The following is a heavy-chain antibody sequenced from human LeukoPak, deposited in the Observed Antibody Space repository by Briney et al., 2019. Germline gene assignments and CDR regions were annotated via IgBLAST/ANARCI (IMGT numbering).Heavy chain of an antibody. CDR2: VAPYRGDT. Sequence: ASVKVSCKASGYTFRDHPISWIRQAPGPGLEWMGWVAPYRGDTSYAQNLQGRVTMTTDTSTTTAYMELKSLRSDDTAVYYCAKAYILLWLGTDYYYYKDVWGNGTTVTVSS. V-gene: IGHV1-18*01. J-gene: IGHJ6*03. D-gene: IGHD3-10*01. CDR1: GYTFRDHP. CDR3: AKAYILLWLGTDYYYYKDV.